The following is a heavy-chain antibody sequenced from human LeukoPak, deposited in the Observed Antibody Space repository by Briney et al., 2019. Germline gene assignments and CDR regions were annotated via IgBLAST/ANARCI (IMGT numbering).Heavy chain of an antibody. D-gene: IGHD4-11*01. J-gene: IGHJ6*03. CDR2: IDYSGGT. V-gene: IGHV4-39*07. CDR3: ARDHYTGYYYYMDV. CDR1: GGSISSSGYF. Sequence: PSETLSLTCTVSGGSISSSGYFWGWIRQPPGKGLEWIGSIDYSGGTYYIPSLKGRITISVDTSKNQFSLNLSSVTAADTAVYYCARDHYTGYYYYMDVWGKGTTVTVSS.